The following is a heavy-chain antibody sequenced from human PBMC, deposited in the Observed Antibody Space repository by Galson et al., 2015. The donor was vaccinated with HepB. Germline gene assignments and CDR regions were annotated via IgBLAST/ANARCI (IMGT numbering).Heavy chain of an antibody. CDR2: VSSSGGNE. D-gene: IGHD3-22*01. J-gene: IGHJ4*02. CDR1: GNTFTNYY. V-gene: IGHV1-46*01. CDR3: ATGRGFLLRY. Sequence: SVKVSCKASGNTFTNYYIHWVRQAPGHGLEWMGTVSSSGGNESNAQRFQGRVTMTGDTSTKTFYLELSTLKSEDTAVYYCATGRGFLLRYWGQGTLVTVSS.